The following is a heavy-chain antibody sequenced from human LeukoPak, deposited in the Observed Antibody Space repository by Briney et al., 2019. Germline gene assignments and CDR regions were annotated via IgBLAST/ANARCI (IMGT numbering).Heavy chain of an antibody. CDR1: GGSISSYY. CDR3: ARAPTGTGGWNWFDP. CDR2: IYPSGST. Sequence: PSETLSLTCTVSGGSISSYYWSWIWQPAGKGLELIGRIYPSGSTNYNPSLKSRVTMSVDTSKNQFSLKLSSVTAADTAVYYCARAPTGTGGWNWFDPWGQGTLVTVSS. J-gene: IGHJ5*02. V-gene: IGHV4-4*07. D-gene: IGHD1-1*01.